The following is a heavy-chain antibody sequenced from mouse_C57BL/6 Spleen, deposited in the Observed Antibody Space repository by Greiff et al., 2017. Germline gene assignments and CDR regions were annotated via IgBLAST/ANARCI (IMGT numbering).Heavy chain of an antibody. V-gene: IGHV1-26*01. J-gene: IGHJ4*01. CDR3: ARCPLYYEYDGYAMDY. CDR2: INPNNGGT. D-gene: IGHD2-4*01. Sequence: VQLQQSGPELVKPGASVKISCKASGYTFTDYYMNWVKQSHGKSLEWIGDINPNNGGTSYNQKFKGKATLTVDKSSSTAYMELRSLTSEDSAVYYCARCPLYYEYDGYAMDYWGQGTSVTVSS. CDR1: GYTFTDYY.